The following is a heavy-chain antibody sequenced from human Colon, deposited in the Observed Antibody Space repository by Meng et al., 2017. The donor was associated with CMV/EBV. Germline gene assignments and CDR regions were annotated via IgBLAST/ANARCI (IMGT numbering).Heavy chain of an antibody. CDR3: ARVVVVPSDYYTMDV. V-gene: IGHV1-18*01. CDR2: ISTYNGNR. Sequence: SVKVSFKSSGYTFNNYDITWVRQAPGQGLEWMGLISTYNGNRNYSGRLQGRVTMYAERLQGRVTMTTDTSTRTAYMEMRSLRSDDTAVYYCARVVVVPSDYYTMDVWGQGTAVTVSS. D-gene: IGHD2-2*01. CDR1: GYTFNNYD. J-gene: IGHJ6*02.